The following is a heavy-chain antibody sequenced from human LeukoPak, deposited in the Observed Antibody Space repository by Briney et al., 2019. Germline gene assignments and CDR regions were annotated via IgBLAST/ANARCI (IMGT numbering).Heavy chain of an antibody. J-gene: IGHJ6*02. CDR2: IYYSGST. CDR1: GDSISSGGYY. V-gene: IGHV4-31*03. Sequence: SETLSLTCTVSGDSISSGGYYWSWIRQYPGKGLEWIGYIYYSGSTYYNPSLKSRVTISLDTSKKQFSLKLSSVTAADTAVYYCARAAARRDSYYYYGMDVWGQGTTVTVSS. D-gene: IGHD6-6*01. CDR3: ARAAARRDSYYYYGMDV.